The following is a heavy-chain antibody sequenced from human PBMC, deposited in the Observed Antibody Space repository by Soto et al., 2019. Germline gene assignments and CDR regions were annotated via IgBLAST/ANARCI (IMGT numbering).Heavy chain of an antibody. V-gene: IGHV4-31*03. CDR3: ARRVEWLLGAHYYYYYMDV. CDR1: GGSISSGGYY. Sequence: QVQLQESGPGLVKPSQTLSLTCTVSGGSISSGGYYWSWIRQHPGKGLEWIGYIYYSGSTYYNPSLKSRVTISVDTSKNQFSLKLSSVTAADTAVYYCARRVEWLLGAHYYYYYMDVWGKGTTVTVSS. J-gene: IGHJ6*03. CDR2: IYYSGST. D-gene: IGHD3-3*01.